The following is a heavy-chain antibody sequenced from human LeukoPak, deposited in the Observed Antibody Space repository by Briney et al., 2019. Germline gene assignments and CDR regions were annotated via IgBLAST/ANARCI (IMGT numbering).Heavy chain of an antibody. CDR3: ARGPMYYDFWSGYLVDY. CDR2: IYPGDPDT. D-gene: IGHD3-3*01. J-gene: IGHJ4*02. CDR1: GYSFTSNW. V-gene: IGHV5-51*01. Sequence: GESLKISCKASGYSFTSNWIGWVRQMPGKGLEWMGIIYPGDPDTRYSPSFQGQVTMSADKSISTAYLQWSSLKASDTAMYYCARGPMYYDFWSGYLVDYWGQGTLVSVSS.